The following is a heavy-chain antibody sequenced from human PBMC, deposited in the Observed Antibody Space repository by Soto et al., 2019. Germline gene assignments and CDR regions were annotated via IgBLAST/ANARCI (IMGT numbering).Heavy chain of an antibody. CDR1: GFDFNTYG. Sequence: QVQLVQSGGGVVQPGRSLRLSCAASGFDFNTYGLHWVRQAPGKGLEWVAGISFDGGNQFYADSVKGRFTISRDKSNNTIFLLMNSVGAEDTATYSCAKDSSITAAGSGGWLDTCGQGTLVIVSS. CDR2: ISFDGGNQ. J-gene: IGHJ5*02. D-gene: IGHD2-15*01. V-gene: IGHV3-30*18. CDR3: AKDSSITAAGSGGWLDT.